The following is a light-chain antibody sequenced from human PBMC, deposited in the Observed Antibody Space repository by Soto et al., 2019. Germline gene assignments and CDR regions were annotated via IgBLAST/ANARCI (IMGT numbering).Light chain of an antibody. V-gene: IGKV3-20*01. J-gene: IGKJ4*01. CDR3: QKYGSSPLT. CDR1: QSVSSSY. CDR2: GAS. Sequence: EIVLTQSPGTLSLSPGERATLSCRASQSVSSSYLAWYQQKPGQAPRLLIYGASSRATGIPARFSGGGSGTDFTLTISRLEPEDFAVYYCQKYGSSPLTFGGGNKVEIK.